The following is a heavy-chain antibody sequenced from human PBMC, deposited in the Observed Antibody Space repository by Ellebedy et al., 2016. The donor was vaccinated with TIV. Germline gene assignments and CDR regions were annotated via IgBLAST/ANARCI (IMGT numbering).Heavy chain of an antibody. CDR1: GFTLNSYA. J-gene: IGHJ3*02. V-gene: IGHV3-23*01. Sequence: PGGSLRLSCAGSGFTLNSYAMSWVRQAPRKGLEWVATISGTGYNTDYGDSVKGRFTISRDNSKNALYLQMNSLRAEDTAVYYCARDIEWGYYDSSGFDAFDIWGQGTMVTVSS. CDR2: ISGTGYNT. CDR3: ARDIEWGYYDSSGFDAFDI. D-gene: IGHD3-22*01.